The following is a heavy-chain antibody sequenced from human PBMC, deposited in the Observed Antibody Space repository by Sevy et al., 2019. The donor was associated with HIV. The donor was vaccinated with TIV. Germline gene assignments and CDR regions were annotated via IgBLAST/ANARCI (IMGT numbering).Heavy chain of an antibody. D-gene: IGHD3-10*01. Sequence: AAVKVSCKASGYTFTSYGISWVRQAPGQGLEWMGWISAYNGNTNYAQKLQGRVTMTTDTSTSTAYMELRSLRSDDTAVYYCARTVCRSGSQNWFDPWGQGTLVTVSS. CDR2: ISAYNGNT. CDR3: ARTVCRSGSQNWFDP. V-gene: IGHV1-18*01. J-gene: IGHJ5*02. CDR1: GYTFTSYG.